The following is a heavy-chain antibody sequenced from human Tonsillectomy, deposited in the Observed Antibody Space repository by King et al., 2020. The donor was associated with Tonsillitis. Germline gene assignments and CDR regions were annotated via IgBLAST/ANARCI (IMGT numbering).Heavy chain of an antibody. CDR2: INQGGTMK. D-gene: IGHD3-16*01. J-gene: IGHJ5*02. CDR1: GFTFSSSW. V-gene: IGHV3-7*03. CDR3: ARDEDGGGGGAPNWFDP. Sequence: VQLVESGGGLVQPGGSLRLSCAASGFTFSSSWMSWVRQTPGKGLEWVATINQGGTMKFYVDSVKGRFTISRDNAENSLYLQMNSLGAEDTAVYFCARDEDGGGGGAPNWFDPWGQGTLVTVSS.